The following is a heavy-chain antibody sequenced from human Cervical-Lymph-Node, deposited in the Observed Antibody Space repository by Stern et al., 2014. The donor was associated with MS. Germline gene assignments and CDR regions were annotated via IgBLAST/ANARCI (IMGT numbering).Heavy chain of an antibody. Sequence: QVTLRESGPVLVKPTETLTLTCTVSGFSLSNARMGVSWIRQPPGKALEWLGHIFSNDEKSYSTSLKSRLTISKDTSKSQVVLTMTNMDPVDTATYYCARIIKSPYSGSYGWFDPWGQGTLVTVSS. V-gene: IGHV2-26*01. D-gene: IGHD1-26*01. CDR1: GFSLSNARMG. CDR2: IFSNDEK. CDR3: ARIIKSPYSGSYGWFDP. J-gene: IGHJ5*02.